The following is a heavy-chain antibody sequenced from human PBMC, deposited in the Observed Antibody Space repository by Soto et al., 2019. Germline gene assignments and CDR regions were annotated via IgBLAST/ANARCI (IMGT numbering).Heavy chain of an antibody. CDR2: ISYDGSNK. CDR1: GFTFSSYA. V-gene: IGHV3-30-3*01. J-gene: IGHJ4*02. CDR3: ARGKLQMVYAISDFDY. D-gene: IGHD2-8*01. Sequence: GESLKISCAASGFTFSSYAMHWVRQAPGKGLEWVAVISYDGSNKYYADSVKGRFTISRDNSKNTLYLQMNSLRAEDTAVYYCARGKLQMVYAISDFDYWGQGTLVTVSS.